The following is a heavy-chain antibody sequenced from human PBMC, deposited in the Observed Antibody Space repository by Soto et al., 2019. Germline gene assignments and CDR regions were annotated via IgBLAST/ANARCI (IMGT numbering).Heavy chain of an antibody. J-gene: IGHJ5*02. CDR1: GYTFTSYD. CDR3: ARHGRGTAMGFTAGYWFDP. V-gene: IGHV1-18*01. Sequence: QVQLVQSGAEVKKPGASVKVSCKASGYTFTSYDISWVRQAPGQGLEWMGWISAYNGNTNYAQKLQGRVTMTTDTSTSTAYMKLRSLRSDDTAVYYFARHGRGTAMGFTAGYWFDPWGQGTLVTVSS. D-gene: IGHD5-18*01. CDR2: ISAYNGNT.